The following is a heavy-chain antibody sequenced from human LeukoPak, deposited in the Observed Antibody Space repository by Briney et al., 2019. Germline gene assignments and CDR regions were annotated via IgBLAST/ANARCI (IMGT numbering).Heavy chain of an antibody. CDR2: MYTTGST. J-gene: IGHJ4*02. CDR1: GGSISSGSYY. CDR3: ARDPGYYDSSGYYMYYFDY. D-gene: IGHD3-22*01. Sequence: SETLSLTCTVSGGSISSGSYYWSWIRQPAGKGLEWIGRMYTTGSTNYNPSLKSRVTISVDTSKNQFSLKLSSVTAADTAVYYCARDPGYYDSSGYYMYYFDYWGQGTLVTVSS. V-gene: IGHV4-61*02.